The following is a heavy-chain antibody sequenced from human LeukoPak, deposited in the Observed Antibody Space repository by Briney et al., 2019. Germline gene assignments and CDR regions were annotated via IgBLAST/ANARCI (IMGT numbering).Heavy chain of an antibody. J-gene: IGHJ2*01. Sequence: PGGSLRLFCTASGFTISSYSMNWVRQAPGKGLEWVSSISSSSTYIYHAESVKGRFTISRDNAKNSLYLQMNSLRAEDTAVYYCARRYFDLWGRGTLVTVSS. V-gene: IGHV3-21*01. CDR1: GFTISSYS. CDR2: ISSSSTYI. CDR3: ARRYFDL.